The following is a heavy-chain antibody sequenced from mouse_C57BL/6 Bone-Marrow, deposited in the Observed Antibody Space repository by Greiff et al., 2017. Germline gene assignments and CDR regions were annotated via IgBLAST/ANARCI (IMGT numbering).Heavy chain of an antibody. D-gene: IGHD1-1*01. Sequence: EVQGVESGGALVKPGGSLKLSCAASGFTFSSYGMSWVRQTPDKRLEWVATISSGGSYTYYPDSVKGRFTLSRDNAKNTLYLQMSSLKSDDTAMYYCAGVMDYSYSMDYWGQGTSVTVSS. CDR2: ISSGGSYT. V-gene: IGHV5-6*01. CDR1: GFTFSSYG. J-gene: IGHJ4*01. CDR3: AGVMDYSYSMDY.